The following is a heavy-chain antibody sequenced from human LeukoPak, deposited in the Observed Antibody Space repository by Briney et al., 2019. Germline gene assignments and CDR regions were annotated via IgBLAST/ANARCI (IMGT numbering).Heavy chain of an antibody. D-gene: IGHD5-18*01. V-gene: IGHV3-23*01. J-gene: IGHJ4*02. CDR1: GFTFSIYG. CDR3: AKATRSGYSYGSTNFDY. Sequence: PGGTLRLSCAVSGFTFSIYGMSWVRQAPGKGLEWVSAISDSGGSTYYADSVKGRFTISRDNSKNTLYLQMNSLRAEDTAVYYCAKATRSGYSYGSTNFDYWGQGTLVTVSS. CDR2: ISDSGGST.